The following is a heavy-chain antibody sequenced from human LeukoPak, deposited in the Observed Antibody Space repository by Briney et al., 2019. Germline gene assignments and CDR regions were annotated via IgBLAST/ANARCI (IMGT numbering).Heavy chain of an antibody. CDR2: IIPIFGTA. V-gene: IGHV1-69*05. D-gene: IGHD3-10*01. J-gene: IGHJ4*02. CDR1: GGTFSSYA. Sequence: EASVKVSCKASGGTFSSYAISWVRQAPGQGLEWMGWIIPIFGTANYAQKLQGRVTITTDESTSTAYMELSSLRSEDTDVYYCASSGRDYYGSDHFDYWGQGTLVTVSS. CDR3: ASSGRDYYGSDHFDY.